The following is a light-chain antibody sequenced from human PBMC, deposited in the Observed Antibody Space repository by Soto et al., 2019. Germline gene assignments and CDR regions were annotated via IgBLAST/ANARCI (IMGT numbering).Light chain of an antibody. Sequence: VLTQSPANLSLSPGESAALSCRASQSVGSYLAWLQQVPGQAPRLLIYDATNRANGIPAKFRGSGSGTDFTLTISSLQAEDVAVYYCQQYYTAIAFGQGTRLEIK. CDR2: DAT. V-gene: IGKV3-11*01. CDR3: QQYYTAIA. CDR1: QSVGSY. J-gene: IGKJ5*01.